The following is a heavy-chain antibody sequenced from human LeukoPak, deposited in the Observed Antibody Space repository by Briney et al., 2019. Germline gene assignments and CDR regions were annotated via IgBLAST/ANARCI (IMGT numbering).Heavy chain of an antibody. CDR3: AKPDNPHYCSGGSCYSFDY. J-gene: IGHJ4*02. CDR1: GFTFSSYA. V-gene: IGHV3-23*01. CDR2: ISGSGGST. Sequence: GGSLRLSCAASGFTFSSYAMSWVRQAPGKGLEWVSAISGSGGSTYYADSVKGRFTISRGNSKNTLYLQMNSLRAEDTAVYYCAKPDNPHYCSGGSCYSFDYWGQGTLVTVSS. D-gene: IGHD2-15*01.